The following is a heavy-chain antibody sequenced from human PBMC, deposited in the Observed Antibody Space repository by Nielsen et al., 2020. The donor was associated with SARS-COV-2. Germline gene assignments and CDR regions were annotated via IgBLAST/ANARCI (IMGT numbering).Heavy chain of an antibody. CDR2: ISYDGSNK. D-gene: IGHD3-22*01. V-gene: IGHV3-30-3*01. CDR3: ARDPGGYYDSSGYYPNDY. J-gene: IGHJ4*02. Sequence: WIRQPPGKGLEWVAVISYDGSNKYYADSVKGRFTISRDNTKNTLYLQMNSLRAEDTAVYYCARDPGGYYDSSGYYPNDYWGQGTLVTVSS.